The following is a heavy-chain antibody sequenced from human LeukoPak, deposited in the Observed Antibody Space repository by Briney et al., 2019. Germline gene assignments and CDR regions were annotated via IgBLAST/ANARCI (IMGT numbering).Heavy chain of an antibody. CDR2: ISTSSSYR. CDR1: GFTFTNFG. J-gene: IGHJ4*02. CDR3: TRGGTRVTTISSLDY. D-gene: IGHD5-12*01. Sequence: GGSLRLSCAASGFTFTNFGMNWVRQAPGKGLEWVSSISTSSSYRYYVDSVKGRFTISRDNAKNSLYLQMNSLRAEDTAVYYCTRGGTRVTTISSLDYWGQRTLVTVSS. V-gene: IGHV3-21*01.